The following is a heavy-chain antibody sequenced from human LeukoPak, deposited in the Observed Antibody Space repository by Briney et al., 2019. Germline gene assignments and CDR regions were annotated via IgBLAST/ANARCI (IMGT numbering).Heavy chain of an antibody. CDR1: GFAVSGSY. CDR2: LYTGGAT. D-gene: IGHD5-12*01. CDR3: ARGYPGYIAWFDR. Sequence: PGGSLRLSCAASGFAVSGSYLTWVRQAPGKGLEWLSTLYTGGATYYADSVKGRFTISRDDSNNTLHLQMNSLRPDDTAVYYCARGYPGYIAWFDRWGQGTLVTVSS. J-gene: IGHJ5*02. V-gene: IGHV3-66*02.